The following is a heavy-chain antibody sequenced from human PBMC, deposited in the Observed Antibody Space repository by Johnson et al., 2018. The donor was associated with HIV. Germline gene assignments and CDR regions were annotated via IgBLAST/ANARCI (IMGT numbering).Heavy chain of an antibody. CDR3: ARDRGGYYYDSSGLDAFDI. J-gene: IGHJ3*02. D-gene: IGHD3-22*01. CDR2: ISYDGSNT. Sequence: QVQLVESGGGVVQPGGSLRLSCAASGFTFSSYGMHWVRQAPGKGLDWVAVISYDGSNTYYAASVRGRFTISRDNAKNSLYLHMNSLRAEDPAVYSCARDRGGYYYDSSGLDAFDIWGQGTMVTVSS. CDR1: GFTFSSYG. V-gene: IGHV3-30*19.